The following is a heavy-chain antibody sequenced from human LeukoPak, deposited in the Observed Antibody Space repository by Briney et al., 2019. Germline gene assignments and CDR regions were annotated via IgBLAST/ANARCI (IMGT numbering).Heavy chain of an antibody. CDR1: GGSISSSSYY. CDR3: ARHDGKRRELRRWAS. D-gene: IGHD1-26*01. V-gene: IGHV4-39*01. CDR2: IYYSGST. Sequence: SETLSLTCTVSGGSISSSSYYWGWIRQPPGKGLEWIGSIYYSGSTYYNPSLKSRVTISVDTSKNQFSLKLSSVTAADTAVYYCARHDGKRRELRRWASWGQGTLVTVSS. J-gene: IGHJ5*02.